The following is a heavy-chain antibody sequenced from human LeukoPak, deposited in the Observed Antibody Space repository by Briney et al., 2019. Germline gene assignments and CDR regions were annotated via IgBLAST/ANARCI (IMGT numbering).Heavy chain of an antibody. CDR3: ATSSQAMDAPTASRAHYYMDV. V-gene: IGHV3-21*01. J-gene: IGHJ6*03. D-gene: IGHD5-18*01. CDR2: ISSSSSYI. Sequence: GGSLRLACAASGFTFSNYSMNWVRQAPGKGLEWVSSISSSSSYIYYADSVKGRFTISRDNAKNSLYLQMNSLRAEDTAVYYCATSSQAMDAPTASRAHYYMDVWGKGTTVTVSS. CDR1: GFTFSNYS.